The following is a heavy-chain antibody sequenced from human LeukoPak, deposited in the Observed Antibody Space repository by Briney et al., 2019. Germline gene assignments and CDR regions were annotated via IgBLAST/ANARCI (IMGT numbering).Heavy chain of an antibody. CDR1: GGSISSYY. CDR2: IYYSGST. Sequence: SETLSLTCTVSGGSISSYYWSWIRQPPGKGLEWIGYIYYSGSTNYNPSLKSRVTISVDTSKNQFSLKLSSVTAADTAVYYCARLPHRPVVVVAATAPVNAFDIWGQGTMVTVSS. J-gene: IGHJ3*02. D-gene: IGHD2-15*01. CDR3: ARLPHRPVVVVAATAPVNAFDI. V-gene: IGHV4-59*08.